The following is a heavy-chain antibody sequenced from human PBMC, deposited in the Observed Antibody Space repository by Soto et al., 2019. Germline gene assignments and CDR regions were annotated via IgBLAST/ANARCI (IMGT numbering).Heavy chain of an antibody. CDR3: ARGKYCSSTSCYYWARGTERKVSRSRKKPQNAEKREHYWFDP. CDR1: GFTFSSYG. CDR2: IWYDGSNK. J-gene: IGHJ5*02. D-gene: IGHD2-2*01. Sequence: GGSLRLSCAASGFTFSSYGMHWVRQAPGKGLEWVAVIWYDGSNKYYADSVKGRFTISRDNSKNTLYLQMNSLRAEDTAVYYCARGKYCSSTSCYYWARGTERKVSRSRKKPQNAEKREHYWFDPWGQGTLVTVSS. V-gene: IGHV3-33*01.